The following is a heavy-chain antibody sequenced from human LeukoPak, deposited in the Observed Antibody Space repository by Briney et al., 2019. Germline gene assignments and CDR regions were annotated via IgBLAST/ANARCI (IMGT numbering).Heavy chain of an antibody. CDR1: GYTFTTYY. CDR2: INPSGGST. CDR3: ARGSRPVYNLLTGKRYFDY. D-gene: IGHD3-9*01. Sequence: ASVKVSCKASGYTFTTYYVHWVRQAPGQGLEWMGIINPSGGSTTYAQKFRGRLTMTRDMSTSTVYMELSSLRSEDTAVYYCARGSRPVYNLLTGKRYFDYWGQGTLLAVSS. J-gene: IGHJ4*02. V-gene: IGHV1-46*01.